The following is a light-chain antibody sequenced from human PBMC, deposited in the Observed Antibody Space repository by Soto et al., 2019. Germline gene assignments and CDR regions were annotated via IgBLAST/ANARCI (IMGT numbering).Light chain of an antibody. CDR1: QSVSSSY. CDR3: QQYGSSSWT. CDR2: GAS. Sequence: EMVMTQSPATLSLSPGERATLSCRASQSVSSSYLAWYQQKPGQAPRLLIYGASSRATGIPDRFSGSGSGTGFTLTISRLEPEDFAVYYCQQYGSSSWTFGQGTKVDIK. J-gene: IGKJ1*01. V-gene: IGKV3-20*01.